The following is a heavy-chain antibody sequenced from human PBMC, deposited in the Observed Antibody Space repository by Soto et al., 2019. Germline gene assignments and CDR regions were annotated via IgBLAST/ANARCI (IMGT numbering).Heavy chain of an antibody. D-gene: IGHD3-10*01. CDR2: IWYDGINK. CDR3: ARDPYHYGSGSYYFDY. J-gene: IGHJ4*02. V-gene: IGHV3-33*01. CDR1: GFTFSSNG. Sequence: QVQLVEPGGGVVQPGRSLRLSCTASGFTFSSNGMHWVRQAPGKGLEWVAFIWYDGINKYYADSVKGRFIISRDNSENTVYLQMNSLRAEDTAVYYCARDPYHYGSGSYYFDYWGQGTLVTVSS.